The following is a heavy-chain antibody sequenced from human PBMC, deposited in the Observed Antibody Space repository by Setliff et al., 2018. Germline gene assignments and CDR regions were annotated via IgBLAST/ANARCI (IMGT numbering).Heavy chain of an antibody. Sequence: SGPTLVNPTQALALTCSFFGFSLTTNGVGVGWIRQPTGKAPEWLAFIYWDDDKRYNPSLKNRLTVAKDTSNNQVVLTMSNMDPMDKATYYCAYREVGYGSGWNPGVLLYWGQGILVTVSS. J-gene: IGHJ4*02. CDR1: GFSLTTNGVG. V-gene: IGHV2-5*02. CDR2: IYWDDDK. CDR3: AYREVGYGSGWNPGVLLY. D-gene: IGHD6-19*01.